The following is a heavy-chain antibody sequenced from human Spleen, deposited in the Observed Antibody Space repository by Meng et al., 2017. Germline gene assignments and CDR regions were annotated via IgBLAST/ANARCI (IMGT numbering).Heavy chain of an antibody. CDR1: GFTFDDYA. CDR2: ISWNSGSI. CDR3: ARDPSIAAAVDY. J-gene: IGHJ4*02. Sequence: SLKISCAASGFTFDDYAMHWVRQAPGKGLEWVSGISWNSGSIGYADSVKGRFTISRDNAKNSLYLQMNSLRAEDTAVYYCARDPSIAAAVDYWGQGTLVTVSS. D-gene: IGHD6-13*01. V-gene: IGHV3-9*01.